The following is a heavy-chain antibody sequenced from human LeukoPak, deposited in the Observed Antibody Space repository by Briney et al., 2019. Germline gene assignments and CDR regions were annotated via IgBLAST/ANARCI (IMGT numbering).Heavy chain of an antibody. J-gene: IGHJ4*02. V-gene: IGHV4-59*01. Sequence: SETLSLTRTVCVGSLRSYYWSWLGQPPGKGREWIGYICYSGSTNYNPPLQSRVTISVDASKDQFSVKLSSLTAADTAVYYCAGGGLTMVTRMIYRHWGQGTLVTVSS. CDR1: VGSLRSYY. D-gene: IGHD4-17*01. CDR3: AGGGLTMVTRMIYRH. CDR2: ICYSGST.